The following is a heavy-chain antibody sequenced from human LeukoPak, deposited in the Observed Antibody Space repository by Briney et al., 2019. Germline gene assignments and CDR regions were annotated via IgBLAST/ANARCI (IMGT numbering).Heavy chain of an antibody. CDR3: AREAKKVRGVPGFDP. CDR1: GDSDSSNSAA. CDR2: TYYRYKWYN. V-gene: IGHV6-1*01. J-gene: IGHJ5*02. Sequence: SQTLSLTCAISGDSDSSNSAAWNWIRQSPSRGLEWLGRTYYRYKWYNDYAVSVKSRITINQDTSKNQFSLQLNSVTPEDTAVYYCAREAKKVRGVPGFDPWGQGTLVTVSS. D-gene: IGHD3-10*01.